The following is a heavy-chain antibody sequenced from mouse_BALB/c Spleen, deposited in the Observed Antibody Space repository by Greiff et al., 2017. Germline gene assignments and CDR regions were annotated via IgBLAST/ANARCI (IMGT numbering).Heavy chain of an antibody. Sequence: EVKLMESGGGLVQPGGSLKLSCAASGFDFSRYWMSWVRQAPGKGLEWIGEINPDSSTINYTPSLKDKFIISRDNAKNTLYLQMSKVRSEDTALYYCARLYGNYYYFDYWGQGTTLTVSS. J-gene: IGHJ2*01. CDR3: ARLYGNYYYFDY. D-gene: IGHD2-1*01. V-gene: IGHV4-1*02. CDR1: GFDFSRYW. CDR2: INPDSSTI.